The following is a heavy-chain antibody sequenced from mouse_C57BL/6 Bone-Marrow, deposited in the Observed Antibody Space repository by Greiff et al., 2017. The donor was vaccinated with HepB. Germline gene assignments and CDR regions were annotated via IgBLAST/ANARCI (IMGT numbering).Heavy chain of an antibody. CDR1: GYTFTSYW. D-gene: IGHD2-3*01. CDR3: ARENDGYF. V-gene: IGHV1-50*01. J-gene: IGHJ3*01. Sequence: QVQLQQPGAELVKPGASVKLSCKASGYTFTSYWMQWVKQRPGQGLEWIGEIDPSDSYTNYNQKFKGKATLTVDTSSSTAYMQLSSLTSEDSAVYYCARENDGYFWGQGTLVAVSA. CDR2: IDPSDSYT.